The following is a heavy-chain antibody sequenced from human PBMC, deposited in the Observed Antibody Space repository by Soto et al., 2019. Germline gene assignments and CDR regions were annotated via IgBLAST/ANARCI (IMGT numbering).Heavy chain of an antibody. V-gene: IGHV4-39*01. CDR3: ARHRARNWFDP. CDR2: IYYSGST. D-gene: IGHD6-6*01. J-gene: IGHJ5*02. CDR1: GGSISSSSYY. Sequence: SETLSHTCIVSGGSISSSSYYWGWIRQPPGKGMEWIGSIYYSGSTYYNPSLKSRVTISVDTSKTQFSLKLSSVTAAETAVFYCARHRARNWFDPWGQGTLVTVSS.